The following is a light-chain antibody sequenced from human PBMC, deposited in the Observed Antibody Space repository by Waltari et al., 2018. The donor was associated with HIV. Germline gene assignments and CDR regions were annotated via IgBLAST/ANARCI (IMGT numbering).Light chain of an antibody. Sequence: DIQMTQSPSYLSASVGDRVTITCRASQHINNYVSWYQQKPGKAPQLLMYSASSLQSAVPPRFSGSGYGTDFTLTISNLQPDDFGTYYCHQSYNNPFTFGVGTKVDI. CDR2: SAS. J-gene: IGKJ4*01. CDR1: QHINNY. CDR3: HQSYNNPFT. V-gene: IGKV1-39*01.